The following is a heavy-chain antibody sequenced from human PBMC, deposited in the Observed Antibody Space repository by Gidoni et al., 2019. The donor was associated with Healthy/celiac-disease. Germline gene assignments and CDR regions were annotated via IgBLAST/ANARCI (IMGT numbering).Heavy chain of an antibody. CDR2: ISWNSGSM. CDR3: AKGSGSGSYPWFDS. D-gene: IGHD3-10*01. V-gene: IGHV3-9*01. Sequence: EVQLVESGGGLVQPGRYLRLSCAPSGFTFHTYAMHLVRQAPGKGLEWVSGISWNSGSMGYADSVKGRFTITRDNAKNSLYLQMNSLRAEDTALYYCAKGSGSGSYPWFDSWGQGTLVTVTS. CDR1: GFTFHTYA. J-gene: IGHJ5*01.